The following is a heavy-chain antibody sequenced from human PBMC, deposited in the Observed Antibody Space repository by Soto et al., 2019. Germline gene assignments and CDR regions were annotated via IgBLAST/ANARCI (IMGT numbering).Heavy chain of an antibody. V-gene: IGHV1-3*01. D-gene: IGHD3-9*01. CDR3: VSPPDNYFDRPGRRADPYYYGMDV. Sequence: QVQLVQSGAEVKKPGASVKVSCKASGYSFSNYAIHWVRQAPGQGLEWMGWINVDNGNTKYSQKLQDRVTITRDTSASTVYMEVSSLRSEDTAVYYCVSPPDNYFDRPGRRADPYYYGMDVWGQGTTVTVSS. CDR2: INVDNGNT. CDR1: GYSFSNYA. J-gene: IGHJ6*02.